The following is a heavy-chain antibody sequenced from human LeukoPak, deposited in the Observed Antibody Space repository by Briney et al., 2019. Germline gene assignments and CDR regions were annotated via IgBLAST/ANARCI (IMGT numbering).Heavy chain of an antibody. CDR1: GGSISSGSYY. D-gene: IGHD4-17*01. J-gene: IGHJ5*02. CDR2: IYASGST. V-gene: IGHV4-61*02. CDR3: AREGLRSPRRFDP. Sequence: SETLSLTCTVSGGSISSGSYYWSWIRQPAGKGLEWIGRIYASGSTNYNPSLKSRVTISIDTSKNQFSLKLSSVTATDTAVYYCAREGLRSPRRFDPWGQGTLVTVSS.